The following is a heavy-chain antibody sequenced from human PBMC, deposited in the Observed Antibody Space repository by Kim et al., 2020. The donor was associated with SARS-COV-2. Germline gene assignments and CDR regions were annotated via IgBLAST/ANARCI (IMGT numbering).Heavy chain of an antibody. CDR1: GGSISSGGYS. CDR2: IYHSGST. Sequence: SETLSLTCAVSGGSISSGGYSWSWIRQPPGKGLEWIGYIYHSGSTYYNPSLKSRVTISVDRSKNQFSLKLSSVTAADTAVYYCASSYDFWSGYYYRGDLRGVPFDYWGQGTLVTVSS. J-gene: IGHJ4*02. D-gene: IGHD3-3*01. V-gene: IGHV4-30-2*01. CDR3: ASSYDFWSGYYYRGDLRGVPFDY.